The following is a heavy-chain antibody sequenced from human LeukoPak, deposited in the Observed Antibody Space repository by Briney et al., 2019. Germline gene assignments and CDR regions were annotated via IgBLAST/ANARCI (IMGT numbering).Heavy chain of an antibody. CDR3: ATGPSELVPAATGTERQQLVDWYFDL. J-gene: IGHJ2*01. D-gene: IGHD2-2*01. Sequence: GGSLRLSCAASGFIFSSYWMSWVRQAPGKGLEWVADIKQDGSEKYYVDSVKGRFTISRDNAKNSLYLQMNSLRAEDTAVYYCATGPSELVPAATGTERQQLVDWYFDLWGRGTLVTVSS. CDR2: IKQDGSEK. CDR1: GFIFSSYW. V-gene: IGHV3-7*01.